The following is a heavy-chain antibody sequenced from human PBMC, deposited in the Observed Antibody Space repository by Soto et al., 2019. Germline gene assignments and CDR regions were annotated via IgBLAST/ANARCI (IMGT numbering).Heavy chain of an antibody. D-gene: IGHD3-22*01. Sequence: VGSLRLSCAASGFTFSSYSMNWVRQAPGKGLEWVSSISSSSSYIYYADSVKGRFTISRDNAKNSLYLQMNSLRAEDTAVYYCARGSHPYYYDSSGYYYVPYYFDYWGQGTLVTVSS. J-gene: IGHJ4*02. CDR3: ARGSHPYYYDSSGYYYVPYYFDY. CDR1: GFTFSSYS. CDR2: ISSSSSYI. V-gene: IGHV3-21*01.